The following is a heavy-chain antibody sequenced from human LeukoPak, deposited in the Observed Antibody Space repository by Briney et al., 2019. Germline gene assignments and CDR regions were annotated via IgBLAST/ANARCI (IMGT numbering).Heavy chain of an antibody. CDR1: GFTFSSYD. J-gene: IGHJ5*02. V-gene: IGHV3-23*01. CDR2: ISGSGGST. D-gene: IGHD2-2*02. Sequence: GSLTLSGAASGFTFSSYDMSWVRHAPGKGREWVSAISGSGGSTYYAYSVKGRFTMSRENCTNTLYLQTNSLTAEDTAVYSCAKDLIVVVPAAIHWLDPWGQGTLVTVSS. CDR3: AKDLIVVVPAAIHWLDP.